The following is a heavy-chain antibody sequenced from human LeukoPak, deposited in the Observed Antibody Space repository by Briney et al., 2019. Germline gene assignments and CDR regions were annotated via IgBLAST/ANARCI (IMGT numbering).Heavy chain of an antibody. CDR3: ARQGYCSGGSCSHLYNWFDP. CDR2: IYTSGST. CDR1: GGSISSYY. Sequence: SETLSLTCTVPGGSISSYYWSWIRQPPGKGLEWIGYIYTSGSTNYNPSLKSRVTISVDTSKNQFSLKLSSVTAADTAVYYCARQGYCSGGSCSHLYNWFDPWGQGTLVTVSS. D-gene: IGHD2-15*01. V-gene: IGHV4-4*09. J-gene: IGHJ5*02.